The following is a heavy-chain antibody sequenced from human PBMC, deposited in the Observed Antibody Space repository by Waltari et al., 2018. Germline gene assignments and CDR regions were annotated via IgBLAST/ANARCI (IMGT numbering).Heavy chain of an antibody. CDR2: IYYSGST. CDR3: ARERFPRYGMDV. V-gene: IGHV4-59*01. Sequence: QVQLQESGPGLVKPSETLSLTCTVSGGSISSYYWSWIRQPPGKGLEWIGYIYYSGSTNYNPSLKSRVTISVDTSKNQFSLKLSSVTAADTAVYYCARERFPRYGMDVWGQGTTVIVSS. D-gene: IGHD3-3*01. CDR1: GGSISSYY. J-gene: IGHJ6*02.